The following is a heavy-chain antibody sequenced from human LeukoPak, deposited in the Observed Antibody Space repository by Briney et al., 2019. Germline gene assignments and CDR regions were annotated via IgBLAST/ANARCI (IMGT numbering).Heavy chain of an antibody. D-gene: IGHD2-8*01. V-gene: IGHV1-2*02. CDR1: GYTFTGYY. CDR3: ARTYCTNGVCLYYFDY. J-gene: IGHJ4*02. CDR2: INPNSGGT. Sequence: GASVKVSCKASGYTFTGYYMHWVRQAPGQGLEWMGWINPNSGGTNYAQKFQGRVTMTRDTSISTAYMELSRLRSDDTAVYYCARTYCTNGVCLYYFDYWGQGTLVTVSS.